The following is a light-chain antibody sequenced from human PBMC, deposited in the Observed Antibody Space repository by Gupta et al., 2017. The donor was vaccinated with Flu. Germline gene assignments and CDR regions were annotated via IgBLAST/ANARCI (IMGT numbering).Light chain of an antibody. J-gene: IGKJ2*01. CDR3: QQRGTWPPYT. V-gene: IGKV3-11*01. Sequence: SPGERATFSCRASQSVSSYLAWYQQKPGQTPRLLIYDASNRATGIPARFSGSGSGTDFTLTISSLEPEDFAVYYCQQRGTWPPYTFGQGTKLEIK. CDR1: QSVSSY. CDR2: DAS.